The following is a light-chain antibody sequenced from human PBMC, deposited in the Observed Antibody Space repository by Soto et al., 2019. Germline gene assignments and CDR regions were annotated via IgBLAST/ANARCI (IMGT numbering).Light chain of an antibody. V-gene: IGKV3-11*01. CDR1: QSVSSY. CDR2: DAS. CDR3: HPRSNWIP. Sequence: EIVLSQSPATLSLSPGERATLSCRASQSVSSYLAWYQQKPGQAPRLLIYDASNRATGIPARFSGSGSGTDFTLTISSLEPEDFAVYYCHPRSNWIPFAQGTRLEI. J-gene: IGKJ5*01.